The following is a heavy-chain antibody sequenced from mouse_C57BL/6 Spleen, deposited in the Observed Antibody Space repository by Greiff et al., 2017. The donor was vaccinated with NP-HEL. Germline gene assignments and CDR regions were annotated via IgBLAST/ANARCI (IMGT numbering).Heavy chain of an antibody. D-gene: IGHD1-1*01. V-gene: IGHV2-2*01. Sequence: QVQLQQSGPGLVQPSQSLSITCTVSGFSLTSYGVHWVRQSPGKGLEWLGVIWSGGSTDYNAAFISRLSISKDNSKSQVFFKMNSLQADDTAIYYCARYYGSSYRYYAMDYWGQGTSVTVSS. CDR2: IWSGGST. CDR1: GFSLTSYG. J-gene: IGHJ4*01. CDR3: ARYYGSSYRYYAMDY.